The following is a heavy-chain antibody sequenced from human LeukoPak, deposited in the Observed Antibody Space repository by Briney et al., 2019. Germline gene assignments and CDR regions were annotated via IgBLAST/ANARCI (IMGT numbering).Heavy chain of an antibody. CDR1: GGSISSSSYY. D-gene: IGHD3-3*01. Sequence: SETLSLTCTVSGGSISSSSYYWGWIRQPPGKGLEWIGSIYYSGGTYYNPSLKSRVTISVDTSKNQFSLKLSSVTSADTAVYYCARDNRQEWLPGAFDIWCQVTMVIVSS. CDR2: IYYSGGT. V-gene: IGHV4-39*02. J-gene: IGHJ3*02. CDR3: ARDNRQEWLPGAFDI.